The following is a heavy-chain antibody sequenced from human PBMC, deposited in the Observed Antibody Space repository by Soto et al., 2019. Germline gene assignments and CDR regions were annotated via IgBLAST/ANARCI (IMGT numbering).Heavy chain of an antibody. CDR1: GFTFSSYW. CDR2: INSDGSST. D-gene: IGHD2-15*01. Sequence: EVQLVESGGGLVQPGGSLRLSCAASGFTFSSYWMHWVRQAPGKGLVWVSRINSDGSSTSYADSVKGRFTISRDNAKNTLYLQMKSLRAEDTAVYYCVRTSLVVAAATREDYWGQGTLVTASS. J-gene: IGHJ4*02. V-gene: IGHV3-74*01. CDR3: VRTSLVVAAATREDY.